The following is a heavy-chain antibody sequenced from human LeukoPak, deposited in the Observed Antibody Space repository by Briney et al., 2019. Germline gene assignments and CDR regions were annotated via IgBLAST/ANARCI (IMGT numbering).Heavy chain of an antibody. D-gene: IGHD6-19*01. CDR2: INSDGTGT. Sequence: GDSLRLSCEVSGFTFRTYWMHWVRQAPGKGLVWVSYINSDGTGTMYADSVKGRFTVSRDNAKNTLYLQMNSLRAENTAVYYCARERSGQWLINYFDYWGQGTLVTVSS. J-gene: IGHJ4*02. CDR3: ARERSGQWLINYFDY. CDR1: GFTFRTYW. V-gene: IGHV3-74*03.